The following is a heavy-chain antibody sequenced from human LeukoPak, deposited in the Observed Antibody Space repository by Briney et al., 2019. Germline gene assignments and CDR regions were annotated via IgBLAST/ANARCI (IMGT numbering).Heavy chain of an antibody. CDR1: GGSISSGGYS. CDR3: ARDHAPLEWTANPWRPMSP. D-gene: IGHD3-3*01. J-gene: IGHJ5*02. Sequence: PSETLSLTCTVSGGSISSGGYSWSWIRQHPGKGLEWIGYIYYSGSTYYNPSLKSRVTISVDTSKNQFSLKLSSVTAADTAVYYCARDHAPLEWTANPWRPMSPWGQGTLVTVSS. V-gene: IGHV4-31*03. CDR2: IYYSGST.